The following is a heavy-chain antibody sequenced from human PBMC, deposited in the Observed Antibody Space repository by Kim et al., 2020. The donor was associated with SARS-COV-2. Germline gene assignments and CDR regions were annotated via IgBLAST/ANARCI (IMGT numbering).Heavy chain of an antibody. Sequence: GGSLRLSCAASGFTFDEHAMHWVRQAPRKGMDCVTVNRWKIFSNRYADSLKGRFTISRDNAKNSLYLQLNSLRAEDTALYYCAKNGYSSSWHDGFDYWGQATLVTVSS. CDR3: AKNGYSSSWHDGFDY. CDR2: NRWKIFSN. CDR1: GFTFDEHA. V-gene: IGHV3-9*01. D-gene: IGHD6-13*01. J-gene: IGHJ4*02.